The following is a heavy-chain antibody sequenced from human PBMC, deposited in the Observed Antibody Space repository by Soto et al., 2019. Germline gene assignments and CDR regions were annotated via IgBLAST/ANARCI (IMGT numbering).Heavy chain of an antibody. V-gene: IGHV1-18*01. CDR3: ARVYGPLYFDY. J-gene: IGHJ4*02. D-gene: IGHD3-10*01. CDR1: GYTFTTYG. CDR2: ISPYNGNT. Sequence: ASVKVSCKASGYTFTTYGLSWVRQAPGQGLEWMGWISPYNGNTKYGQKLQGRVTMTTDTSTNTAYMELTSLRSDDTAVYYCARVYGPLYFDYWGQGTLVTVSS.